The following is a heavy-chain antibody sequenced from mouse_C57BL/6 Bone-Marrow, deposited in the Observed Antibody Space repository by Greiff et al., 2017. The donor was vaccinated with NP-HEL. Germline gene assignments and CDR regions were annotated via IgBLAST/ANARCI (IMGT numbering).Heavy chain of an antibody. CDR2: ILPSIGRT. CDR1: DSEVFPIAY. J-gene: IGHJ1*03. Sequence: QVHVKQSGSELRSPGSSVKLSCKDFDSEVFPIAYMSWVRQKPGHGFEWIGGILPSIGRTIYGEKFEDKATLDADTLSNTAYLELNSLTSEDSAIYYCARGTLLWYRNWYFDVWGTGTTVTVSS. V-gene: IGHV15-2*01. CDR3: ARGTLLWYRNWYFDV. D-gene: IGHD2-1*01.